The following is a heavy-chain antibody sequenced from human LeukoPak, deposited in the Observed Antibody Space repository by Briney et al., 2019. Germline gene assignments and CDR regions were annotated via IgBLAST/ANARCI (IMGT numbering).Heavy chain of an antibody. CDR2: IIPIFGTA. CDR3: ARDSDLDYGDYKRWFDP. V-gene: IGHV1-69*05. Sequence: SVKVSCKASGGTFSSYAISWVRQAPGQGLEWMGRIIPIFGTANYAQKFQGKVTITTDESTSTAYMELSSLRSEDTAVYYCARDSDLDYGDYKRWFDPWGQGTLVTVSS. CDR1: GGTFSSYA. J-gene: IGHJ5*02. D-gene: IGHD4-17*01.